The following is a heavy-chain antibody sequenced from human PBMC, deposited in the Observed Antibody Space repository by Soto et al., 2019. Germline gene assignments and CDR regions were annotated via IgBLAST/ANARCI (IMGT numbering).Heavy chain of an antibody. J-gene: IGHJ6*02. CDR1: GGSISSGYYY. V-gene: IGHV4-30-4*01. D-gene: IGHD3-16*01. Sequence: PSETLSLTCSVSGGSISSGYYYWSWIRQPPGTGLEWIGYIFSSGTTYYNPSLKSRLTMSLDASQNQFSLKLNSLTDADTAVYFCARVPSPFDYYYAMDVWGQGTTVTVSS. CDR3: ARVPSPFDYYYAMDV. CDR2: IFSSGTT.